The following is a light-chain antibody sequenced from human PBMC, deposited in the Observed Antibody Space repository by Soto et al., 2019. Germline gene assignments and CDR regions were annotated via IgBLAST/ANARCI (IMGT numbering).Light chain of an antibody. Sequence: EIVLTQSPGTLSLSAGERATLSCRASQSVSGSFLAWYQQKPGQAPRLLFYGPSSRATGIPDRFSGSGSGTDFTLTISRLEPEDFAVYYCQQYGTSPLTFGGGTKVEIK. CDR3: QQYGTSPLT. J-gene: IGKJ4*01. V-gene: IGKV3-20*01. CDR1: QSVSGSF. CDR2: GPS.